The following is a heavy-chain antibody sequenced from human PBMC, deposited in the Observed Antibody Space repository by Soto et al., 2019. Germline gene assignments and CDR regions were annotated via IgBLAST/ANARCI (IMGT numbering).Heavy chain of an antibody. D-gene: IGHD1-26*01. CDR3: AHAYGGRSLY. CDR1: GFSLTTDRVG. V-gene: IGHV2-5*02. Sequence: QITLKESGPTLVKPTQTLTLTCTFSGFSLTTDRVGVGWIRQPLGEALEWLAVIYWDDSKTYRPSLESRLTITKATSKTPVALTMTNMAALDPATYYCAHAYGGRSLYWGQGTLVTVSS. J-gene: IGHJ4*02. CDR2: IYWDDSK.